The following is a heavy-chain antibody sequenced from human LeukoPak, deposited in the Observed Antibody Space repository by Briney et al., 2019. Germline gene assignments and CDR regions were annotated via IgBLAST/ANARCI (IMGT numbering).Heavy chain of an antibody. Sequence: GGSLRLSCAASGFTFSTYWMHWVRQAPGKGLVWVSRIRSDGIATTYADSVKGRFTISRDNAKNTLYLQMNSLRAEDTAVYYCARADGSESDWYFDLWGHGTQVTVSS. V-gene: IGHV3-74*01. J-gene: IGHJ2*01. CDR3: ARADGSESDWYFDL. D-gene: IGHD3-10*01. CDR2: IRSDGIAT. CDR1: GFTFSTYW.